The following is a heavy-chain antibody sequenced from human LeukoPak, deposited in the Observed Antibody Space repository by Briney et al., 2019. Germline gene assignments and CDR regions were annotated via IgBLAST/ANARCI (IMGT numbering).Heavy chain of an antibody. V-gene: IGHV1-18*01. J-gene: IGHJ4*02. CDR3: ARSGCSAGSCYSQTVKFDY. Sequence: VSVKVSCKASGYTFSNYGISWVRQAPGQGLEWMGWISAYNGNTDYAQKFQGRVTVTADTSTSTAYMELRSLRSDDTAVYYCARSGCSAGSCYSQTVKFDYWGQGTLVTVSS. CDR2: ISAYNGNT. D-gene: IGHD2-15*01. CDR1: GYTFSNYG.